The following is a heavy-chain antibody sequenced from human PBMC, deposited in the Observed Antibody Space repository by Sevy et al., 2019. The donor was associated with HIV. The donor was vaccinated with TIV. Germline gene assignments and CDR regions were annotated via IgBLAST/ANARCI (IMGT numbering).Heavy chain of an antibody. Sequence: GGSLRLSCTASGLSFSDYGMHWVRQAPGKGLEWVAFIWYDGSDRYYADSVKGRFTISRDNSKNILYLQMSSLRLEDTALYYCAKNTAAVGVWGFHYWGQGTLVTVSS. CDR2: IWYDGSDR. V-gene: IGHV3-30*02. CDR1: GLSFSDYG. J-gene: IGHJ4*02. CDR3: AKNTAAVGVWGFHY. D-gene: IGHD6-13*01.